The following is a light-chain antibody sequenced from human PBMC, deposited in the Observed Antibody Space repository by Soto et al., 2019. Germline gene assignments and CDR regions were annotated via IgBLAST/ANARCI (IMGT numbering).Light chain of an antibody. Sequence: QPVLTQPPSVSGAPGQRVTISCTGSSSNIGAGYDVHWYQQLPGTAPRLLIYTNTNRPSGVPDRFSGSKSGNTASLTISGLQAEDEADYWCSSYTSSNTLHLVFGGGTKLTVL. V-gene: IGLV1-40*01. J-gene: IGLJ2*01. CDR1: SSNIGAGYD. CDR3: SSYTSSNTLHLV. CDR2: TNT.